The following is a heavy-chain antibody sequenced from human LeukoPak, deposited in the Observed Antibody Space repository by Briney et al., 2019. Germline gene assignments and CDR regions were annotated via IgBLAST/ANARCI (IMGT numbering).Heavy chain of an antibody. CDR2: ITIRSNFI. D-gene: IGHD3-3*01. CDR3: TRDGHGDGFMSGYSYFGMDV. CDR1: GFSLSSYS. J-gene: IGHJ6*02. V-gene: IGHV3-21*06. Sequence: GGSLRLSCAASGFSLSSYSMNWVRQAPGKGLEWVSSITIRSNFIYYADSVRGRFTISRDNAKSSLFLQMNNLRAEDTAVYFCTRDGHGDGFMSGYSYFGMDVWGQGTLVTVSS.